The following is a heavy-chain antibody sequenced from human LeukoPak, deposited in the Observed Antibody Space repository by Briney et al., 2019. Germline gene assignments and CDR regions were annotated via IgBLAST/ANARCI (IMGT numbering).Heavy chain of an antibody. J-gene: IGHJ6*03. CDR2: MNPNSGNT. D-gene: IGHD1-20*01. Sequence: ASVKVSCKASGYTFTSYDINWVRQATGQGLEWMGWMNPNSGNTGYAQKFQGRVTITRNTSISTAYMELSSLRSEDTAVYYCARGPFLAITGDYYYYMDVWGNGTTVTVSS. CDR1: GYTFTSYD. CDR3: ARGPFLAITGDYYYYMDV. V-gene: IGHV1-8*03.